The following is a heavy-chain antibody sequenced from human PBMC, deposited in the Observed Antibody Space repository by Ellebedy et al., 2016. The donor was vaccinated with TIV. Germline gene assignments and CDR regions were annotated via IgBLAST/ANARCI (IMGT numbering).Heavy chain of an antibody. CDR2: ILSDGGST. Sequence: GGSLRLSCSASGFTFSSFSMHWVHQAPGRGLTYVSAILSDGGSTYYAQSVKGRFTISRDNSENTLNLQMSSLTPEDTAVYYCVRVAAASRWYPDLWGRGTLVTVSS. D-gene: IGHD2-15*01. CDR3: VRVAAASRWYPDL. J-gene: IGHJ2*01. CDR1: GFTFSSFS. V-gene: IGHV3-64D*06.